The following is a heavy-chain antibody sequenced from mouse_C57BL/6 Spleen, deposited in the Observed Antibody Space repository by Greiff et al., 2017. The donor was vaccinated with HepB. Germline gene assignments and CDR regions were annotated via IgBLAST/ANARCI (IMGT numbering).Heavy chain of an antibody. J-gene: IGHJ3*01. CDR1: GFNIKDDY. CDR2: IDPENGDT. Sequence: VQLQQSGAELVRPGASVKLSCTASGFNIKDDYMHWVKQRPEQGLEWIGWIDPENGDTEYASKFQGKATITADTSSNTAYLQLSSLTSEDTAVYYCTTYRPTVAADWGQGTLVTVSA. V-gene: IGHV14-4*01. CDR3: TTYRPTVAAD. D-gene: IGHD1-1*01.